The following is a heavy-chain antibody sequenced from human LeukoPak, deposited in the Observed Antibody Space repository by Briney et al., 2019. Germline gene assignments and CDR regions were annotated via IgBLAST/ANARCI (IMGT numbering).Heavy chain of an antibody. V-gene: IGHV3-30*03. J-gene: IGHJ4*02. Sequence: GGSLRLSCAASGFTFSNAWMSWVRQAPGKGLEWVAVISYDGSNKYYADSVKGRFTISRDNSKNTLYLQMNSLRAEDTAVYYCARSYYEYYYDSSGYYRPYFDYWGQGTLVTVSS. CDR1: GFTFSNAW. CDR3: ARSYYEYYYDSSGYYRPYFDY. CDR2: ISYDGSNK. D-gene: IGHD3-22*01.